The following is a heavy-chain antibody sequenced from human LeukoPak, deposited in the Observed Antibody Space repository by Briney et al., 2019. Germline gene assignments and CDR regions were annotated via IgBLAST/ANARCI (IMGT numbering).Heavy chain of an antibody. CDR3: ARGEDSSGYYYLFDY. CDR1: GGSISSSSYY. V-gene: IGHV4-30-4*08. J-gene: IGHJ4*02. CDR2: IYYSGST. D-gene: IGHD3-22*01. Sequence: SETLSLTCTVSGGSISSSSYYWGWIRQPPGKGLEWIGYIYYSGSTYYNPSLKSRVTISVDTSKNQFSLKLSSVTAADTAVYYCARGEDSSGYYYLFDYWGQGTLVTVSS.